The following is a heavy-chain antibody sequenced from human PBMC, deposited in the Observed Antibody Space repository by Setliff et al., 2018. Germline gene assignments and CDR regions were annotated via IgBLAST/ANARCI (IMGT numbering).Heavy chain of an antibody. V-gene: IGHV4-4*09. Sequence: PSETLSLTCTVSGDSISDASIMAWIRQPPGKGLEWIGQIYTSWSTNYNPSLKSRVTISLDTSNNQFSLSLSSVTAADTAVYYCARMSGFQYMDVWGKGTTVTVSS. CDR3: ARMSGFQYMDV. J-gene: IGHJ6*03. CDR2: IYTSWST. D-gene: IGHD3-3*01. CDR1: GDSISDAS.